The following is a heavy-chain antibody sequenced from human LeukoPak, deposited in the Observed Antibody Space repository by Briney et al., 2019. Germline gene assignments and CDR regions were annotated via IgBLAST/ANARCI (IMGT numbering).Heavy chain of an antibody. J-gene: IGHJ5*02. CDR1: GGSIGTLY. Sequence: SETLSLTCIVSGGSIGTLYWNWIRQVPGKGLEWIGFIDYHGNTKYNPSLTSRVTMSVDTSVDQVSLRLTSVTAADTAIYFCATASGRSFWLDPWGQGRLVTVSS. CDR3: ATASGRSFWLDP. V-gene: IGHV4-59*11. CDR2: IDYHGNT. D-gene: IGHD2-15*01.